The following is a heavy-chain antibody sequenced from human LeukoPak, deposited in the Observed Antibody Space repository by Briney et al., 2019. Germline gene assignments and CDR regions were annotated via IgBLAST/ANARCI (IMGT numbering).Heavy chain of an antibody. D-gene: IGHD3-10*01. Sequence: SETLSLTCTVSGGSISSSSYYWGWIRQPPGKGLEWIGSIYYRGSTYYNPSLKSLVTISVDTSKNQFSLELSSVTAADTAVYYCARQVRGVTIAYWGQGTLVTVSS. CDR2: IYYRGST. J-gene: IGHJ4*02. CDR3: ARQVRGVTIAY. V-gene: IGHV4-39*01. CDR1: GGSISSSSYY.